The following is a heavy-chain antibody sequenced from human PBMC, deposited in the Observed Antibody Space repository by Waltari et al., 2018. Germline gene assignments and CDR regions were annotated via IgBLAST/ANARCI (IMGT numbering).Heavy chain of an antibody. Sequence: VQLVESGGGLVQPGGSLRLSCAASGFTFSDHYMDWVRQAPGKGLEWVGRTRNKANSYTTEYAASVKGRFTISRDDSKNSLYLQMNSLKTEDTAVYYCAREYYDILTGYYLFDYWGQGTLVTVSS. V-gene: IGHV3-72*01. CDR1: GFTFSDHY. CDR2: TRNKANSYTT. CDR3: AREYYDILTGYYLFDY. J-gene: IGHJ4*02. D-gene: IGHD3-9*01.